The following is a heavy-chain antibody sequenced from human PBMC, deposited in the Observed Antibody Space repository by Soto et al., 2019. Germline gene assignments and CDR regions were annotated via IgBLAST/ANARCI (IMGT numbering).Heavy chain of an antibody. Sequence: SETLSLTCTVSGGSISSYYWSWIRQPPGKGLEWIGYIYYSGSTNYNPSLKSRVTISVDTSKNQFSLKLGSVTAADTAVYYCARVLTAYCSSTSCYSPYFDYWGQGTLVTVSS. V-gene: IGHV4-59*01. J-gene: IGHJ4*02. CDR1: GGSISSYY. CDR3: ARVLTAYCSSTSCYSPYFDY. D-gene: IGHD2-2*01. CDR2: IYYSGST.